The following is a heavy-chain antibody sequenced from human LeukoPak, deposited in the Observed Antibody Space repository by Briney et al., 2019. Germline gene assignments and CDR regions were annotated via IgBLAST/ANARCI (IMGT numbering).Heavy chain of an antibody. CDR1: GFTFDDYA. Sequence: GGSLRLSCAASGFTFDDYAMHWVRQAPGKGLEWVSLISGVGGSTYYADSMKGRFTVSRDNSKNSLYLQMNSLRTEDTALYYCAKDITREGYNPFDYWGQGTLVTVSS. CDR2: ISGVGGST. CDR3: AKDITREGYNPFDY. D-gene: IGHD5-24*01. V-gene: IGHV3-43*02. J-gene: IGHJ4*02.